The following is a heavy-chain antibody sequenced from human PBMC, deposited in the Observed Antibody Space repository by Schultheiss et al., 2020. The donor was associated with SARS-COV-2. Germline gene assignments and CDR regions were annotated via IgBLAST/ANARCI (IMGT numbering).Heavy chain of an antibody. Sequence: SETLSLTCTVSGGSISSYYWSWIRQPPGKGLEWIGYIYYSGSTNYNPSLKSRVTISVDTSKNQFSLKLSSVTAADTAVYYCARGPRGTTVTPHGMDVWGQGTTVTVS. D-gene: IGHD4-17*01. CDR2: IYYSGST. CDR1: GGSISSYY. J-gene: IGHJ6*02. V-gene: IGHV4-59*01. CDR3: ARGPRGTTVTPHGMDV.